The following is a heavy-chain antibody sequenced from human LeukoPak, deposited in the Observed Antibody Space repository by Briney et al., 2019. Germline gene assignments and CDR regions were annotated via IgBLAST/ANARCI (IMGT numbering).Heavy chain of an antibody. V-gene: IGHV5-51*01. J-gene: IGHJ4*02. CDR2: VYPCDSDT. D-gene: IGHD6-13*01. CDR1: GHSFTNYW. CDR3: ARHGGLLEAAGY. Sequence: GESLKISCKGSGHSFTNYWIGWVRQMPGKVLEWMGSVYPCDSDTRYSPSFQGQVTISADKSISTAYLQWSSLKASDTAMYYCARHGGLLEAAGYWGQGTLVTVSS.